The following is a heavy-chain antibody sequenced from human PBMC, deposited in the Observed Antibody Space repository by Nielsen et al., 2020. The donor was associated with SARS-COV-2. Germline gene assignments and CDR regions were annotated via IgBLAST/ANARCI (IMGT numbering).Heavy chain of an antibody. CDR1: GFTFSSYA. V-gene: IGHV3-23*01. CDR3: ARDYRLSRGMVYAPGGFDY. D-gene: IGHD2-8*01. Sequence: GESLKISCAASGFTFSSYAMSWVRQAPGKGLEWVSAISGSGGSTYYADSVKGRFTISRDNSKNTLYLQMNSLRAEDTAVYYCARDYRLSRGMVYAPGGFDYWGQGTLVTVSS. CDR2: ISGSGGST. J-gene: IGHJ4*02.